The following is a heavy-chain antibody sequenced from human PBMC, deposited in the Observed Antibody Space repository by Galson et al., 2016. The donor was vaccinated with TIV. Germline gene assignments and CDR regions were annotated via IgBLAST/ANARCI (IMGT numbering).Heavy chain of an antibody. CDR3: AKDRGHYEALDS. Sequence: SLRLSCAAAGFRFFDFEMSWVRQAPGKGLERVSGISAGATNTYYADSVGGRFTISRDNSNNILYLQMDRLQLEDTAVYCCAKDRGHYEALDSWGQGTLVTVSS. D-gene: IGHD4-17*01. CDR2: ISAGATNT. V-gene: IGHV3-23*01. J-gene: IGHJ4*02. CDR1: GFRFFDFE.